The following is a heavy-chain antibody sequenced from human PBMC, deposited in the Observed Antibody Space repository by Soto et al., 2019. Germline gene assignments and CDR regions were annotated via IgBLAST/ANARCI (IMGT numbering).Heavy chain of an antibody. J-gene: IGHJ4*02. CDR1: GYSINNGYY. CDR3: AVVVVVMTGPTGNFHY. CDR2: IFNGTT. Sequence: SETLSLTCAVSGYSINNGYYCGWIRQPPGKGLEWIGSIFNGTTYYNPALESRAIISVDMSKSHFSLKLSSVTATDTAVYYCAVVVVVMTGPTGNFHYRGQ. V-gene: IGHV4-38-2*01. D-gene: IGHD2-15*01.